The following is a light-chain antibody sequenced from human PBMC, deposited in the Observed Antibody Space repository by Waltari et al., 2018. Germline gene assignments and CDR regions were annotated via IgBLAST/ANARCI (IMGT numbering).Light chain of an antibody. J-gene: IGLJ2*01. V-gene: IGLV1-44*01. CDR2: RND. Sequence: QSVLTQPPSASGAPGQRVTISCSGSSSNIGSNIVNWYQKVPGTTPKLLIYRNDQRPSGVTDRFSGSKSGTSASLAISGLRSDEEADYVCASWDDSLNGRWEFGGGTKVTVI. CDR3: ASWDDSLNGRWE. CDR1: SSNIGSNI.